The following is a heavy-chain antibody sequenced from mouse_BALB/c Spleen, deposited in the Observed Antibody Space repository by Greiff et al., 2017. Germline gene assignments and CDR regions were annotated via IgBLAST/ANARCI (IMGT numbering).Heavy chain of an antibody. D-gene: IGHD1-1*01. CDR2: ISSCSSTI. J-gene: IGHJ2*01. V-gene: IGHV5-17*02. CDR1: GFTFSSFG. CDR3: ARDSSYTLYYFDY. Sequence: EVQLVESGGGLVQPGGSRKLSCAASGFTFSSFGMHWVRQAPEKGLEWVAYISSCSSTIYYADTVKGRSTISRDNPKNTLFLQMTSLRSEDTAMYYCARDSSYTLYYFDYWGQGTTLTVSA.